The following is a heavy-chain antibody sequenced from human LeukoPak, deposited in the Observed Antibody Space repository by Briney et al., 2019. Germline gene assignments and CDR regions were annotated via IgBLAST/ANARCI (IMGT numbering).Heavy chain of an antibody. D-gene: IGHD4-11*01. V-gene: IGHV3-21*01. CDR2: ISSSSSYI. J-gene: IGHJ4*02. Sequence: GGSLRLSCAASGFTVSSNYMSWVRQAPGKGLEWVSSISSSSSYIYYADSVKGRFTISRDNAKNSLYLQMNSLRAEDTAVYYCARDRDPLHPLGYWGQGTLVTVSS. CDR3: ARDRDPLHPLGY. CDR1: GFTVSSNY.